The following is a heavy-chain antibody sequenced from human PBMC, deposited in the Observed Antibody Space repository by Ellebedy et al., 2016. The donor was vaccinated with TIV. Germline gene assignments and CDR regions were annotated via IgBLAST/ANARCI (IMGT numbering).Heavy chain of an antibody. CDR1: GFTVSSNY. CDR2: IYSGGST. Sequence: GESLKISCAASGFTVSSNYMSWVRQAPGKGLEWVSVIYSGGSTYYADSVKGRFTISRDNSKNTLYLQMNSLRSEDTAVYYCAREYYYDSSGYYLWGHFDYWGQGTLVTVSS. CDR3: AREYYYDSSGYYLWGHFDY. J-gene: IGHJ4*02. V-gene: IGHV3-66*01. D-gene: IGHD3-22*01.